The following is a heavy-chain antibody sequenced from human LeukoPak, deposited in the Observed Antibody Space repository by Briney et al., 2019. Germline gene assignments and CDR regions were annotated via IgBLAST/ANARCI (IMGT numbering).Heavy chain of an antibody. J-gene: IGHJ3*02. V-gene: IGHV4-39*01. Sequence: SETLSLTCTVSGASLSSSSYYWGWIRQPPAKGLEWIGSIYYSGRAYYNPSLKSRVTISVDTSKNQFSLKLSSVTAADTAVYYCARHETITQWGAFDIWGQGTMVTVSS. CDR1: GASLSSSSYY. CDR2: IYYSGRA. D-gene: IGHD3-10*01. CDR3: ARHETITQWGAFDI.